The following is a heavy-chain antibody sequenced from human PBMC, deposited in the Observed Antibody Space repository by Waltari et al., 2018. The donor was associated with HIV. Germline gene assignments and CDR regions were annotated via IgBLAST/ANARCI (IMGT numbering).Heavy chain of an antibody. V-gene: IGHV3-33*01. CDR1: GFSFSDYG. Sequence: QEHLVESGGGVVQPGRSLRLSCKASGFSFSDYGMHWVRQAPGKGLGWGAVIGYDGGIKYYAEAVKGRFIVSRDNSKNILYLEMNSLSAEDTGFYYCARGSPGSRFSGSDYDYWGQGTLGTVSS. CDR3: ARGSPGSRFSGSDYDY. J-gene: IGHJ4*02. CDR2: IGYDGGIK. D-gene: IGHD1-26*01.